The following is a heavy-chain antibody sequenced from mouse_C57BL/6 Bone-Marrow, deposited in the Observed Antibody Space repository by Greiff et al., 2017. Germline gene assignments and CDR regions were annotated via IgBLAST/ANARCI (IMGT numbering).Heavy chain of an antibody. D-gene: IGHD2-1*01. CDR3: ARDRNGNYFDY. J-gene: IGHJ2*01. Sequence: EVKLMESEGGLVQPGSSMKLSCTASGFTFSDYYMAWVRQVPEKGLEWVANINHDGSSTYYLDSLKSRFIISRDNAKNILYLQMSRLKSEDTDTYYCARDRNGNYFDYWGQGTTLTVSS. CDR1: GFTFSDYY. V-gene: IGHV5-16*01. CDR2: INHDGSST.